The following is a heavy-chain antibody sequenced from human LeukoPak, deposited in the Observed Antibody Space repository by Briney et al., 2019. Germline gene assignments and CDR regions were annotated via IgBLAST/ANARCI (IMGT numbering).Heavy chain of an antibody. D-gene: IGHD6-6*01. V-gene: IGHV3-21*01. CDR2: ISSSSSYI. CDR3: ARLGGSSPFDFDY. Sequence: GGSLRLSCAASGSTFSSYSMNWVRQAPGKGLEWVSSISSSSSYIYYADSVKGRFTISRDNAKNSLYLQMNSLRAEDTAVYYCARLGGSSPFDFDYWGQGTLVTVSS. J-gene: IGHJ4*02. CDR1: GSTFSSYS.